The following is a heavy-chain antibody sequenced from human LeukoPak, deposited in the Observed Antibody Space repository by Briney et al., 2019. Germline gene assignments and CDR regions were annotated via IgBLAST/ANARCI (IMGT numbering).Heavy chain of an antibody. CDR3: AKDGRESGGDAEYFQH. J-gene: IGHJ1*01. CDR1: GFTFSTYA. D-gene: IGHD5-12*01. Sequence: GGSLRLSCAASGFTFSTYAMNWVRQAPGMGLEWVAVIWYDGSNEYYADPVKGRFTISRDNAKNTLYLQMNSLRAEDTAVYYCAKDGRESGGDAEYFQHWGQGTLVTVSS. CDR2: IWYDGSNE. V-gene: IGHV3-30*02.